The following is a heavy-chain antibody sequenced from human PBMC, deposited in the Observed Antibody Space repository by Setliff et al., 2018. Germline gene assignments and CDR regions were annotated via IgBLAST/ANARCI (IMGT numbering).Heavy chain of an antibody. CDR1: GFNFDDYG. V-gene: IGHV3-7*03. CDR3: AKLVWLTTWYYMDV. D-gene: IGHD5-18*01. J-gene: IGHJ6*03. CDR2: IKQDGSEI. Sequence: GGSLRLSCAASGFNFDDYGMSWVRQAPGKGLEWLANIKQDGSEIYSVDSVKGRFSISRDNAKNSLYLQMNSLRAEDTAVYYCAKLVWLTTWYYMDVWGKGTTVTVSS.